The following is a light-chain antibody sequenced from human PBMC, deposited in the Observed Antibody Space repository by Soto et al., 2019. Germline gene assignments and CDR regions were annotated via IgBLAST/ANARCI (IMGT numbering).Light chain of an antibody. J-gene: IGKJ3*01. CDR1: QGISNY. CDR3: QKYNSAPSFT. CDR2: AAS. Sequence: DIQMTQSPSSLSASVGDRVTITCRASQGISNYLAWYQQKPGKVPKLLIYAASTLQSGVPSRFGGSGSGPDFTLTISSLQPEDVATYYCQKYNSAPSFTFGPGTKVDIK. V-gene: IGKV1-27*01.